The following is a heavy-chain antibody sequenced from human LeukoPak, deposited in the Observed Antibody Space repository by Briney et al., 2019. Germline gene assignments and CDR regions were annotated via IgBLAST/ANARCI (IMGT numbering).Heavy chain of an antibody. CDR1: GFIFIDSW. Sequence: GGSLRLSCTVSGFIFIDSWMAWIRQAPGKGLEWVAIIEKNGSGKNYVDSVKGRFIISRDNAKNSLFLQMDSLKVEDTAIYYCTTDRWYSADHWGQGTLVTVSS. CDR3: TTDRWYSADH. D-gene: IGHD2-15*01. J-gene: IGHJ5*02. V-gene: IGHV3-7*03. CDR2: IEKNGSGK.